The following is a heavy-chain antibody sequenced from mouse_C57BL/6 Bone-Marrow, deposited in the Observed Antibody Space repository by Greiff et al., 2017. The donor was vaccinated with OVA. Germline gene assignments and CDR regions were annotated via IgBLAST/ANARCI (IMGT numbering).Heavy chain of an antibody. CDR1: GYAFTNYL. J-gene: IGHJ1*03. D-gene: IGHD4-1*01. CDR2: INPGSGGT. CDR3: ARELGRLRYFDV. V-gene: IGHV1-54*01. Sequence: QVQLQQSGAELVRPGTSVKVSCKASGYAFTNYLIEWVKQRPGQGLEWIGVINPGSGGTNYNEKFKGKATLTADKSSSTAYMQLSSLTSEDSAVYFCARELGRLRYFDVWGTGTTVTVSS.